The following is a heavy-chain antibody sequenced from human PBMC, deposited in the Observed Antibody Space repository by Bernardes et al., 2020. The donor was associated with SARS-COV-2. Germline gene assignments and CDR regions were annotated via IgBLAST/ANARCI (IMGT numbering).Heavy chain of an antibody. J-gene: IGHJ6*02. CDR2: ISWNSGSL. CDR1: GFTFDDYA. D-gene: IGHD2-15*01. Sequence: GGSLRLSCAASGFTFDDYAMHWVRQAPGKGLEWVSGISWNSGSLGYADSVKGRFTISRDNAKNSLYLQMNSLRAEDTALYYCATLAVYYYGMDVWGQGTTVTVSS. CDR3: ATLAVYYYGMDV. V-gene: IGHV3-9*01.